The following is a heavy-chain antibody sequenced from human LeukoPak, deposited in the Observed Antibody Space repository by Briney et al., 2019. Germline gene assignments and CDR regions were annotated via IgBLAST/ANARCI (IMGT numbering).Heavy chain of an antibody. V-gene: IGHV3-7*03. D-gene: IGHD3-10*01. CDR3: ARDPDRGGDYDY. CDR1: GFTFSSYW. CDR2: IKKDGSET. Sequence: GGSLRLSCAASGFTFSSYWMTWVRQAPGKGLEWVAHIKKDGSETHYLDSVKGRFTISRDNARNSLYLQMESLRAEDTAVYYCARDPDRGGDYDYWGQGTLVTVSS. J-gene: IGHJ4*02.